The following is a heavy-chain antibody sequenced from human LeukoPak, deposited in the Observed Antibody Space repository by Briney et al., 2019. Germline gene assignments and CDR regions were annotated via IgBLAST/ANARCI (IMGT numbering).Heavy chain of an antibody. V-gene: IGHV3-30-3*01. CDR3: ARDIDSYYDFWSGYYRGYFDY. Sequence: GRSLRLSCAASGFTFSSYAMHWVRQAPGKGLEWVAVISYDGSNKYYADSVKGRFTISRDNSKNTLYLQMNSLRAEDTAVYYRARDIDSYYDFWSGYYRGYFDYWGQGTLVTVSS. CDR2: ISYDGSNK. J-gene: IGHJ4*02. D-gene: IGHD3-3*01. CDR1: GFTFSSYA.